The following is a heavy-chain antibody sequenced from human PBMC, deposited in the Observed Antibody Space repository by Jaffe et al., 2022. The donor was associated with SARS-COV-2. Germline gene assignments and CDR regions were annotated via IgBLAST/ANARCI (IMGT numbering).Heavy chain of an antibody. CDR3: ARDRWTTVTTLDYYYYMDV. CDR2: IDHSGNT. J-gene: IGHJ6*03. Sequence: QVQLQESGPGLVKPSETLSLTCTVSGYSISSGYYWGWIRQPPGKGLEWIGNIDHSGNTYYNPSLKSRVTISVYTSKDQFSLKLNSVTAADTAVYYCARDRWTTVTTLDYYYYMDVWGKGTTVTVSS. D-gene: IGHD4-17*01. CDR1: GYSISSGYY. V-gene: IGHV4-38-2*02.